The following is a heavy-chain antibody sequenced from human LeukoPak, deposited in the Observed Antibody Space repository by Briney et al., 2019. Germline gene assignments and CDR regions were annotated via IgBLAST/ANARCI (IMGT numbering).Heavy chain of an antibody. Sequence: GGSLRLSCAASGFTFSDYYMSWIRQAPGKGLEWVSYISSSGSTIYYADSVKGRFTISRDNAKNSLYLQMNSLTAEDTAVYYCARDLGSENYYYYGMDVWGQGTTVTVSS. CDR3: ARDLGSENYYYYGMDV. V-gene: IGHV3-11*01. D-gene: IGHD3-10*01. J-gene: IGHJ6*02. CDR1: GFTFSDYY. CDR2: ISSSGSTI.